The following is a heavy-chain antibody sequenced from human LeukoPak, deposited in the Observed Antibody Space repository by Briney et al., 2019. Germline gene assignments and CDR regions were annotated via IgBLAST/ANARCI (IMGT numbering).Heavy chain of an antibody. D-gene: IGHD3-10*01. V-gene: IGHV3-21*01. CDR1: GFTFSSYS. CDR2: ISSSSSYI. Sequence: GGSLRLSCAASGFTFSSYSMNWVRQAPGKGLEWVSSISSSSSYIYYADSVKGRFTISRDNAKNSLYLQMDSLRAEDTAVYYCARAVVSRGMDVWGKGTTVTVSS. J-gene: IGHJ6*03. CDR3: ARAVVSRGMDV.